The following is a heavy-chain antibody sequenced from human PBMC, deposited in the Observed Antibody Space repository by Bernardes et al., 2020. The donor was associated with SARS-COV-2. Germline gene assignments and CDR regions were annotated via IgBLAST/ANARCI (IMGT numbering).Heavy chain of an antibody. V-gene: IGHV3-74*01. CDR2: INGDGSSI. J-gene: IGHJ4*02. D-gene: IGHD1-26*01. CDR1: GFTFSSYW. Sequence: PGGSLRLSCAASGFTFSSYWMHWVRLGPGKGPVWVSRINGDGSSINYADSVKGRFTISRDNARNTLYLEMNSLRAEDTAVYYCARGSGNYYFDYWGQGTLVTVSS. CDR3: ARGSGNYYFDY.